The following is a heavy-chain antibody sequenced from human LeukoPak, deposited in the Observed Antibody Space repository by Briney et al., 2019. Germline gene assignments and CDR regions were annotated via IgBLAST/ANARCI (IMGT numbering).Heavy chain of an antibody. D-gene: IGHD3-22*01. CDR1: GGSISSYY. J-gene: IGHJ4*02. V-gene: IGHV4-59*01. Sequence: PSETLSLTCTVSGGSISSYYWSWIRQPPGKGLEWIGYIYYSGSTNYNPSLKSRVTISVDTSKNQFSLKLSSVTAADTAVYYCARTIPYYDDSSGYYDYWGQGTLVTVSS. CDR2: IYYSGST. CDR3: ARTIPYYDDSSGYYDY.